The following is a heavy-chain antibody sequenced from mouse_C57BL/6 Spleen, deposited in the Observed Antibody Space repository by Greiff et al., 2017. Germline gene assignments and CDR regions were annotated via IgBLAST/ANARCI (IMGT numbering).Heavy chain of an antibody. D-gene: IGHD2-4*01. CDR2: ISDGGSYT. J-gene: IGHJ3*01. CDR3: ARGGLRRSGLAY. V-gene: IGHV5-4*01. Sequence: EVQLQQSGGGLVKPGGSLKLSCAASGFTFSSYAMSWVRQTPEKRLEWVATISDGGSYTYYPDNVKGRFTISRDNAKNNLYLEMRHLKSEDTAMYYCARGGLRRSGLAYWGQGTLVTVSA. CDR1: GFTFSSYA.